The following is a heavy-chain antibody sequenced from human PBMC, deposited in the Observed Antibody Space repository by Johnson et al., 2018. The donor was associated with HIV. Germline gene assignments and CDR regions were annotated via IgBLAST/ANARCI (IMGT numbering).Heavy chain of an antibody. Sequence: VQLVESGGGVVQPGRSLRLSCAASGFTFRSYAMHWVRQAPGKGLEWVAVISYDGSNKYYADSVNGRFTISRDNSKNTLYLQMNSLRAEDTAVYYCARDLLIAYCGGDCWDAFDIWGQGTMVTVSS. CDR2: ISYDGSNK. V-gene: IGHV3-30-3*01. D-gene: IGHD2-21*02. J-gene: IGHJ3*02. CDR1: GFTFRSYA. CDR3: ARDLLIAYCGGDCWDAFDI.